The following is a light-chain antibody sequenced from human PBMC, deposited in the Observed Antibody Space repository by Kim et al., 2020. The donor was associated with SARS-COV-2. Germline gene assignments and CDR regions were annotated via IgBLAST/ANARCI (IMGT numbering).Light chain of an antibody. CDR3: QQSYITPQT. Sequence: DIQVTQSPSSLSASVGDRVTITCRASQSISTYLNWYQQKPGKGPKLLIYGASYLHSGVPSRFSGNGSGTDFTLTVSSLQPEDFATYYCQQSYITPQTFGQGTKVDIK. CDR2: GAS. V-gene: IGKV1-39*01. J-gene: IGKJ1*01. CDR1: QSISTY.